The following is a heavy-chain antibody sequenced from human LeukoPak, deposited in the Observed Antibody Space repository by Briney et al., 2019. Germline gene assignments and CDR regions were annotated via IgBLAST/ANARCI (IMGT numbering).Heavy chain of an antibody. CDR2: FDPEDGET. CDR3: ARGGRVRDYYGSGRPRRGDWFDP. Sequence: ASVKVSCKVSGYTLTELSMHWVRQAPGKGLEWMGGFDPEDGETIYAQKLQGRVTMTTDTSTSTAYMELRSLRSDDTAVYYCARGGRVRDYYGSGRPRRGDWFDPWGQGTLVTVSS. V-gene: IGHV1-24*01. CDR1: GYTLTELS. J-gene: IGHJ5*02. D-gene: IGHD3-10*01.